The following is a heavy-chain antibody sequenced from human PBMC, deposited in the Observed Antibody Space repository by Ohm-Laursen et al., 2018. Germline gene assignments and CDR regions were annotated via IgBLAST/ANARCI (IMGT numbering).Heavy chain of an antibody. J-gene: IGHJ6*02. V-gene: IGHV1-8*01. Sequence: SVKVSCKASGYTFTSYDINWVRQATGQGLEWMGWMNPNSGNTGYAQKFQGRVTMTRNTSISTAYMELSSLRSEDTAVYYCARRAIFGVVLQSYGMDVWGQGTTVTVSS. CDR1: GYTFTSYD. D-gene: IGHD3-3*01. CDR2: MNPNSGNT. CDR3: ARRAIFGVVLQSYGMDV.